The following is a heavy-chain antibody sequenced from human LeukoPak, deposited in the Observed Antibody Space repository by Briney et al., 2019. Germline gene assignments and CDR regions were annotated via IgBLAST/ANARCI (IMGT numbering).Heavy chain of an antibody. J-gene: IGHJ6*03. CDR1: GGTFSSYA. Sequence: ASVKVSCKASGGTFSSYAISWVRQAPGQGLEWMGGIIPIFGTANYAQKFQGRVTITTDESTSTAYMELSSLRSEDTAVYYCASVSTGIAAAGTYSYSYMAVWGKGT. CDR2: IIPIFGTA. D-gene: IGHD6-13*01. CDR3: ASVSTGIAAAGTYSYSYMAV. V-gene: IGHV1-69*05.